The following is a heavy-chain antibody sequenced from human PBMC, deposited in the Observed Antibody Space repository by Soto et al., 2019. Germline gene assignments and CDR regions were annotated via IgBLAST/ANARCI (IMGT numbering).Heavy chain of an antibody. CDR2: IYYSGST. CDR3: ARSSVRGWSY. D-gene: IGHD3-10*02. J-gene: IGHJ4*02. Sequence: SETLSLTCTVSGGSISSSSYYWGWIRQPPGKGLEWIGSIYYSGSTYYNPSLKSRVTISVDTSKNQFSLNLNSVTAADTAVYYCARSSVRGWSYWGQGTLVTVSS. V-gene: IGHV4-39*07. CDR1: GGSISSSSYY.